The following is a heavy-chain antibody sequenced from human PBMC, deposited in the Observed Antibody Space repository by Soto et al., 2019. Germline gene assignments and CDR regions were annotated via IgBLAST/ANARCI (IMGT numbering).Heavy chain of an antibody. J-gene: IGHJ4*02. CDR3: ARYPGYSYGYN. D-gene: IGHD5-18*01. CDR2: INAGNGNT. Sequence: QVQLVQSGAEVKKPGASVKVSCKASGYTFTSYAMHWVRQAPGQRIEWMGWINAGNGNTKYSQKFKGRVTITRDTSASTAYMELSSLRSEDTAVYYCARYPGYSYGYNWGQGTLVTVSS. V-gene: IGHV1-3*01. CDR1: GYTFTSYA.